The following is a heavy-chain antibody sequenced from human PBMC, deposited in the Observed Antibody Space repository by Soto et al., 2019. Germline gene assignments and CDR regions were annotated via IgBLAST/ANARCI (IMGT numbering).Heavy chain of an antibody. V-gene: IGHV3-15*01. CDR2: IKTKSDGGTT. CDR3: TAKRGSGSYIVS. Sequence: PGGSLRLSCVASGFTFSNAWMSWVRQAPGKGLEWVGRIKTKSDGGTTDYAAPVKGRFTISRDDSKNTLYLQMNSLKTEDSAVYYCTAKRGSGSYIVSWGQGTLVTVSS. J-gene: IGHJ4*02. D-gene: IGHD3-10*01. CDR1: GFTFSNAW.